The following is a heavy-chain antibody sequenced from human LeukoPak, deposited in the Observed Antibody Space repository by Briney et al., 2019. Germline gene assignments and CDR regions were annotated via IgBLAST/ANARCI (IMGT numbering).Heavy chain of an antibody. V-gene: IGHV3-64D*06. CDR3: VNGYCSSTSCRPDY. CDR2: ISSNGGST. J-gene: IGHJ4*02. D-gene: IGHD2-2*01. CDR1: GFTFSSYA. Sequence: GGSLRLSCSASGFTFSSYAMHWVRQAPGKGLEYVSAISSNGGSTYYADSVKGRFTISRDNSKNTLYLQMSGLRAEDTAVYYCVNGYCSSTSCRPDYWGQGTLVTVSS.